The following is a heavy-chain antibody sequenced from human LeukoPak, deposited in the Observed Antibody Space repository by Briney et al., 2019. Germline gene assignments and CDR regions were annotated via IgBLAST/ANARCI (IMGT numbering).Heavy chain of an antibody. Sequence: ASVKVSFKASGYTFTGYYMHWVRQATGQGVEWMGRINPKSCGTNYAQKFQGRVSMTRETAVSTAYMVLRRLRSDDTAVYYCARDPGHTYYYDSSGYKAFDIWGQGTMVTVSS. CDR2: INPKSCGT. V-gene: IGHV1-2*06. J-gene: IGHJ3*02. D-gene: IGHD3-22*01. CDR3: ARDPGHTYYYDSSGYKAFDI. CDR1: GYTFTGYY.